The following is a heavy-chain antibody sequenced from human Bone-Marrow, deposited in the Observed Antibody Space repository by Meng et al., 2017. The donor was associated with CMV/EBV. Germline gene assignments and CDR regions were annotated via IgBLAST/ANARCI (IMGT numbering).Heavy chain of an antibody. J-gene: IGHJ5*02. CDR2: INPNSGGT. CDR1: GYTFTGYY. CDR3: ATSSAAVNWFDP. Sequence: ASVKVSCKASGYTFTGYYMHWVRQAPGQGLEWMGWINPNSGGTNYAQKFQGRVTMTRDTSISTAYMELSRLRSDDTAVYYSATSSAAVNWFDPWGQGTLVTVSS. V-gene: IGHV1-2*02. D-gene: IGHD6-6*01.